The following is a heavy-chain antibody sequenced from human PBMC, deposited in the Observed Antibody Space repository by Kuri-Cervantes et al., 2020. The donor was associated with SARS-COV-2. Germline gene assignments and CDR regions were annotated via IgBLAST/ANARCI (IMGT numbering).Heavy chain of an antibody. CDR1: GGALNTYNW. V-gene: IGHV4-4*02. D-gene: IGHD2-2*02. J-gene: IGHJ3*02. CDR3: ARESTYTFDI. Sequence: SQTLSLTCVVSGGALNTYNWWTWVRQPPGKGLQWIGEIFHDGSTKFNPSLSLRGRVTMSLGKSKNQLSLNLTSVTAADTAVYYCARESTYTFDIWGQGTLVTVSS. CDR2: IFHDGST.